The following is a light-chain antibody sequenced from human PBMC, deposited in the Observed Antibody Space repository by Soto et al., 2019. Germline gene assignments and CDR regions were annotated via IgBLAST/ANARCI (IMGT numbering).Light chain of an antibody. CDR1: QDISSW. V-gene: IGKV1-12*01. J-gene: IGKJ4*01. CDR2: AAA. Sequence: DIQMTQSPSSVFASVGDTVTITCRACQDISSWVAWYQQKPGKAPKLLISAAASLQSGVPTRFSGSGSGTDFTLIISGLQPEDFATYFCQQGDSFPFTFGGGTKVDIK. CDR3: QQGDSFPFT.